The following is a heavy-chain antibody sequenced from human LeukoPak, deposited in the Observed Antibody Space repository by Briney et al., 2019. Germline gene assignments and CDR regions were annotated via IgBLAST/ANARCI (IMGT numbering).Heavy chain of an antibody. Sequence: GGSLRLSCAASGFTFSNYGMHWVRQAPGKGLEWEALIWYDGSNKYYADSVRGRFTISRDNSKNTLYLQMKSLRVEDTAVYYCARVAAGYSVNYFDYWGQGTLVTVSS. J-gene: IGHJ4*02. CDR3: ARVAAGYSVNYFDY. CDR2: IWYDGSNK. CDR1: GFTFSNYG. V-gene: IGHV3-33*01. D-gene: IGHD4-23*01.